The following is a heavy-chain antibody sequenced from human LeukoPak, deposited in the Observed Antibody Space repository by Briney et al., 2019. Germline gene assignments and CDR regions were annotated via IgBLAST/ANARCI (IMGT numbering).Heavy chain of an antibody. CDR1: GFTVSTNS. D-gene: IGHD2-15*01. CDR3: ARRAGEYSHPYDY. V-gene: IGHV3-53*01. Sequence: GGSLRLSCTVSGFTVSTNSWSWVRQAPGKGLKWVSFIYSGGNTHYSDSVKGRFTISRDNSKNTLYLQMNSLRAEDTAIYYCARRAGEYSHPYDYWGQGTLVTVSS. CDR2: IYSGGNT. J-gene: IGHJ4*02.